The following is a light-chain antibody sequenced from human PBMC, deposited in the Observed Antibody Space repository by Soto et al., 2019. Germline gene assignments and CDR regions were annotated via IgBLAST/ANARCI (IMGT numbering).Light chain of an antibody. V-gene: IGKV1-5*03. J-gene: IGKJ2*01. Sequence: DIPMTQSPSVLSASVGDKVTITCRASQDIRNSLAWYQQRPGKAPELLISQASDLQGGVPSRFSGSGSGTEFTLTIGSLQPDDFATYYCHQYYSYSTFGQGTKLE. CDR2: QAS. CDR3: HQYYSYST. CDR1: QDIRNS.